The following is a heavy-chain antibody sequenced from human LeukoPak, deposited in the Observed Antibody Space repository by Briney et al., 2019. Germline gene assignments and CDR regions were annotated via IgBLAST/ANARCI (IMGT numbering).Heavy chain of an antibody. CDR1: GYNFRNYG. D-gene: IGHD5-18*01. V-gene: IGHV1-18*01. Sequence: ASVKVSCKASGYNFRNYGIGWVRQAPRQGLEWMGWITAGNGNTNYAQKVQGRVTMTTDTSTSTAYMDLSSLTSDDTAVYFCARDSARGYSYGYNAFDIWGQGTMVTVSS. CDR3: ARDSARGYSYGYNAFDI. J-gene: IGHJ3*02. CDR2: ITAGNGNT.